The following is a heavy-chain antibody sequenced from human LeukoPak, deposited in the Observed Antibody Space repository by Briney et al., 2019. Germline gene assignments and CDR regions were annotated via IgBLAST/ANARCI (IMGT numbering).Heavy chain of an antibody. CDR2: IYHSGST. V-gene: IGHV4-39*07. CDR3: ANIAAGGPLFDY. CDR1: GGSISSGSYY. J-gene: IGHJ4*02. D-gene: IGHD6-13*01. Sequence: SETLSLTCTVSGGSISSGSYYWSWIRQPPGKGLEWIGSIYHSGSTYYNPSLKSRVTISVDTSKNQFSLKLSSVTAADTAVYYCANIAAGGPLFDYWGQGALVTVSS.